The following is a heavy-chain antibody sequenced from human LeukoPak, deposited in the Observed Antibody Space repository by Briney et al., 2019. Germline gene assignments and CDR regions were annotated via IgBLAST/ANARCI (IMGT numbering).Heavy chain of an antibody. CDR1: GFTFGSYE. CDR2: ISSSGITI. J-gene: IGHJ5*02. Sequence: PSGGSLRLSCAASGFTFGSYEMNWVRQAPGKGLEWVSYISSSGITIYYADSVKGRFTISRDNAKNSLYLQMNSLSPEDTAVYYCARGRDFDPWGQGTLVTGSS. CDR3: ARGRDFDP. V-gene: IGHV3-48*03.